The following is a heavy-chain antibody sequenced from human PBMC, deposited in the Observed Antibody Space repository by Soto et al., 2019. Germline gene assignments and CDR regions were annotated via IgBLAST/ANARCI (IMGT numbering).Heavy chain of an antibody. V-gene: IGHV4-30-4*01. CDR2: IYYSGST. Sequence: SETLSLTCTVSGGSISSGDYYWSWIRQPPGKGLEWIGYIYYSGSTYYNPSLKSRVTISVDTSKNQFSLKLSSVTAADTAVYYCARIAAAGLNYYYYGMDVWGQGTTVTVSS. J-gene: IGHJ6*02. CDR1: GGSISSGDYY. CDR3: ARIAAAGLNYYYYGMDV. D-gene: IGHD6-13*01.